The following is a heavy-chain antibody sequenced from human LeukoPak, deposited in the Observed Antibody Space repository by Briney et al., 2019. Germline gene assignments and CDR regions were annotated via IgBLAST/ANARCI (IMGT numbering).Heavy chain of an antibody. J-gene: IGHJ6*02. CDR3: ARDKYYYGSGTSCGMDV. Sequence: SETLSLTCTVSGGSISSYYWSWIRQPPGKGLEWIGYIYYSGSTNYNPSLKSRVTISVDTSKNQFSLKLSSVTAADTAVYYCARDKYYYGSGTSCGMDVWGQGTTVTVSS. CDR2: IYYSGST. D-gene: IGHD3-10*01. CDR1: GGSISSYY. V-gene: IGHV4-59*01.